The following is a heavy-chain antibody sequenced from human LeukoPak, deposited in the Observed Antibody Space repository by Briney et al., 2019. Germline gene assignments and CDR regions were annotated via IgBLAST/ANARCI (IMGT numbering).Heavy chain of an antibody. CDR1: GFTFSSYG. CDR2: IRYDGSSK. Sequence: GSLRLSCAASGFTFSSYGMHWVRQAPGKGLEWVAFIRYDGSSKYYVDSVKGRFTISRDNSKNTLYLQMNSLRAEDTAVYYCAKLYGSSLDYWGQGTLVTVSS. J-gene: IGHJ4*02. CDR3: AKLYGSSLDY. D-gene: IGHD6-13*01. V-gene: IGHV3-30*02.